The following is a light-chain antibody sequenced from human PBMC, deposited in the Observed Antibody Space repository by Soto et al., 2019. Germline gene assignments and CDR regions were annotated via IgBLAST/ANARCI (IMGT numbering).Light chain of an antibody. CDR1: QSVSRSL. CDR2: GAS. V-gene: IGKV3-20*01. CDR3: QQYCTPPPYS. Sequence: EMVLTQSPVTLSLSPGERATLSCRASQSVSRSLLAWYQQKPGQAPRLLIYGASTRATGIADRFSGSGSGTDFTLTISRLEPEDFAVYYCQQYCTPPPYSFGQGTKLEIK. J-gene: IGKJ2*03.